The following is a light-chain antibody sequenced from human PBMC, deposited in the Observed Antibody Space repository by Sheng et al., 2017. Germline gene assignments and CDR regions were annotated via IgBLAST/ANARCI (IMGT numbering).Light chain of an antibody. Sequence: DIQMTQSPSSLSASVGDRVTITCRASQTINTYVNWYQQKPGKAPNLLVYAASILQSGVPSRFSGSGSGSDFTLSINSLQSEDFATYYCQQSYSYSVLRFGRGDQAGD. V-gene: IGKV1-39*01. CDR2: AAS. CDR1: QTINTY. J-gene: IGKJ2*03. CDR3: QQSYSYSVLR.